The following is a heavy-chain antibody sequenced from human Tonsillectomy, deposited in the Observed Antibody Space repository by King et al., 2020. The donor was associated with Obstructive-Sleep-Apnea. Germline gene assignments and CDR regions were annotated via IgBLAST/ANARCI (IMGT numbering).Heavy chain of an antibody. CDR2: ISHSGSNI. CDR1: GFNFSSYA. Sequence: VQLVESGGGVVQPGRSLRLSCAASGFNFSSYALHWVRQAPGKGLEWVAVISHSGSNIFYADSVKGRFTISRDNSKNTLYLQMNSLRPEDTAVYYCARGRGYFHYWGQGTLVTVSS. V-gene: IGHV3-30*04. CDR3: ARGRGYFHY. J-gene: IGHJ4*02. D-gene: IGHD6-13*01.